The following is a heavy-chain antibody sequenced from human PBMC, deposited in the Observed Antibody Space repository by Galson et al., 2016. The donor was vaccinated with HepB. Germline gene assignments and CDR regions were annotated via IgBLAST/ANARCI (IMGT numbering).Heavy chain of an antibody. CDR2: INHSGST. V-gene: IGHV4-34*01. D-gene: IGHD2/OR15-2a*01. J-gene: IGHJ6*02. CDR3: ARSTTYYGMDV. Sequence: SETLSLTCVVSDGSLTSYSWSWIRQPPGKGLERIGEINHSGSTKYQSSLKSRVTISVDTSKSEVSLKVSSVTAADSAVYYCARSTTYYGMDVWGQGTTVTVSS. CDR1: DGSLTSYS.